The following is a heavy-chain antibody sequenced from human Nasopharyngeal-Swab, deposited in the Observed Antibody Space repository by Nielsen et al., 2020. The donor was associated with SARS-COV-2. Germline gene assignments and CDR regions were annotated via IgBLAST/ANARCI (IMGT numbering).Heavy chain of an antibody. Sequence: SVKVSCKASGGTFSSYAISWVRQAPGQGLEWKGGIIPIFGTANYAQKFQGRVTITADESTSTAYMELSSLRSEDTAVYYCARVCGSHWNYCYWGQGTLVTVSS. CDR1: GGTFSSYA. CDR3: ARVCGSHWNYCY. V-gene: IGHV1-69*13. D-gene: IGHD1-7*01. CDR2: IIPIFGTA. J-gene: IGHJ4*02.